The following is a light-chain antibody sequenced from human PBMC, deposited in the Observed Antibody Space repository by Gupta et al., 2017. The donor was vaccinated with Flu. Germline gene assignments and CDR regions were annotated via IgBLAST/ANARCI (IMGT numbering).Light chain of an antibody. CDR2: GAS. CDR1: QSVSSSY. V-gene: IGKV3-20*01. Sequence: EMVLTQSPGTLSFSPGERATLSCRASQSVSSSYLAWYQQKPGQAPRLLIYGASSRATGIPDRFSGSGSGTDFTLTISRLEPEDFAVYYCQQYGSSMYTFGQGTKLEIK. CDR3: QQYGSSMYT. J-gene: IGKJ2*01.